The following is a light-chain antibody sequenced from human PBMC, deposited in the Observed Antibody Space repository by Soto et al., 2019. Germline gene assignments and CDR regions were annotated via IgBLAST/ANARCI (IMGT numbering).Light chain of an antibody. CDR2: TNR. Sequence: QSVLTQPPSVSGAPGQRVTMSCTGSSSNIGAGYHVHWYQQLPGTAPKLLIYTNRYRPSGVPDRFSGSRSGTSASLAITGLQADDEAEYYIQSYESSLGYVFGTGTKLTVL. V-gene: IGLV1-40*01. CDR3: QSYESSLGYV. J-gene: IGLJ1*01. CDR1: SSNIGAGYH.